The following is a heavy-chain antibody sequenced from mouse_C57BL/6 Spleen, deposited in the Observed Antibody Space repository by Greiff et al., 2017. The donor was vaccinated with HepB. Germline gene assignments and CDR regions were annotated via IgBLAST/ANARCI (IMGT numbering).Heavy chain of an antibody. CDR1: GYTFTDYE. CDR3: TRSLYSNSWFAY. D-gene: IGHD2-5*01. CDR2: IDPETGGT. V-gene: IGHV1-15*01. Sequence: VQLQQSGAELVRPGASVTLSCKASGYTFTDYEMHWVKQTPVHGLEWIGAIDPETGGTAYNQKFKGKAILTADKSSSTAYMGLRSLTSEDSAVYYCTRSLYSNSWFAYWGQGTLVTVSA. J-gene: IGHJ3*01.